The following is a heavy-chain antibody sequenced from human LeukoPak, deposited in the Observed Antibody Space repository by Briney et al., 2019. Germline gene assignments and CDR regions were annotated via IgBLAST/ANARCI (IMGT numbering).Heavy chain of an antibody. CDR3: AKEMGATNYFEY. J-gene: IGHJ4*02. CDR1: GFTFSSSG. CDR2: ISYDGSNK. Sequence: PGRSLRLSCTASGFTFSSSGMHWVRQAPGKGLEWVSVISYDGSNKYYADSVMGRFTISRDNSKNTLYLQMNSLRAEDTAVYYCAKEMGATNYFEYWGQGTLVTVSS. D-gene: IGHD1-26*01. V-gene: IGHV3-30*18.